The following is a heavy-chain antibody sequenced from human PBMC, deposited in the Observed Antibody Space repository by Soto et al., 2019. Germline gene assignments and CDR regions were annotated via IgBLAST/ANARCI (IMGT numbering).Heavy chain of an antibody. CDR1: GFTFNTYP. J-gene: IGHJ6*02. D-gene: IGHD3-10*01. V-gene: IGHV3-23*01. Sequence: VGSLRLSCATSGFTFNTYPMTWVRQAPGKGLEWVSSISSTAGRTSSYADSVKGRFAISRDFSDNTVYLQTNNLRVDDTAVYFCAKGVLSFHYGMEVWGQGTTVTVSS. CDR3: AKGVLSFHYGMEV. CDR2: ISSTAGRTS.